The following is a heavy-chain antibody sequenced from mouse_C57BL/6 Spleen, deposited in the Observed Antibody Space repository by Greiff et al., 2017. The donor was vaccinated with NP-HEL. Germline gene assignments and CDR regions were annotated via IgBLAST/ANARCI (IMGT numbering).Heavy chain of an antibody. CDR1: GYSITSGYY. J-gene: IGHJ4*01. CDR3: ARDGGYYGSSYGYAMDY. D-gene: IGHD1-1*01. Sequence: EVKLQQSGPGLVKPSQSLSLTCSVTGYSITSGYYWNWIRQFPGNKLEWMGYISYDGSNNYNPSLKNRISITRDTSKNQFFLKLNSVTTEDTATYYCARDGGYYGSSYGYAMDYWGQGTSVTVSS. CDR2: ISYDGSN. V-gene: IGHV3-6*01.